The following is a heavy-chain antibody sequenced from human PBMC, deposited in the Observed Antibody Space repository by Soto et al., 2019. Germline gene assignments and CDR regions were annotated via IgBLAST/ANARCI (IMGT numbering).Heavy chain of an antibody. Sequence: ASVKVSCKASGYSFTRLDINWVRQTTGQGLEWMGWMQPSTGRTGYAQKFQGRVTMTRDTSINTAYMELSSLTSDDTAFYYCARGVTAGADYWGQGTLVTVSS. V-gene: IGHV1-8*01. J-gene: IGHJ4*02. CDR2: MQPSTGRT. CDR3: ARGVTAGADY. D-gene: IGHD1-26*01. CDR1: GYSFTRLD.